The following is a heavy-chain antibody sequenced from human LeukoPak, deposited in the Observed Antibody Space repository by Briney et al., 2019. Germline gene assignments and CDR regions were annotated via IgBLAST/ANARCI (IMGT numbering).Heavy chain of an antibody. CDR1: GYTFTSYA. D-gene: IGHD7-27*01. V-gene: IGHV1-3*01. J-gene: IGHJ4*02. Sequence: ASVKVSCKASGYTFTSYAMHWVRQAPGQRLEWMGWINAGNGTTKYSQKFQGRVTITRDTSASTAYMELSSLRSEDTAVYYCASFDWGGFDYWGQGTLVTVSS. CDR3: ASFDWGGFDY. CDR2: INAGNGTT.